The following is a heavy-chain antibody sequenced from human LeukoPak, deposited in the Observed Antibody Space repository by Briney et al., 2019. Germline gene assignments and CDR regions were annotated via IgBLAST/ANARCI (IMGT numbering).Heavy chain of an antibody. Sequence: GGSLRLSCAASGFTFTNYGMTWVRQAPGKGLEWVSSISTTSSYIYYADSMRGRITISRDNTKNSLYLQMSSLRAEDTAVYYCAREQTYYASGSYYNVLDYWGQGTLVTASS. D-gene: IGHD3-10*01. CDR3: AREQTYYASGSYYNVLDY. V-gene: IGHV3-21*01. CDR2: ISTTSSYI. CDR1: GFTFTNYG. J-gene: IGHJ4*02.